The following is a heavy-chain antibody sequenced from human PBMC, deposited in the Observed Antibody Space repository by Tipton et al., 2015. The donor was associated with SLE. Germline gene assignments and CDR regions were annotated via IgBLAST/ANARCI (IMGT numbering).Heavy chain of an antibody. CDR3: AIAVAGTLFFDY. CDR1: GFSFSNYA. D-gene: IGHD6-19*01. CDR2: ISAYNGNT. Sequence: SCAASGFSFSNYAISWVRQAPGQGLEWMGWISAYNGNTDYAQKLQGRVTMTTDTSTSTAYMELRSLRSEDTAVYYCAIAVAGTLFFDYWGQGALVTVSS. V-gene: IGHV1-18*01. J-gene: IGHJ4*02.